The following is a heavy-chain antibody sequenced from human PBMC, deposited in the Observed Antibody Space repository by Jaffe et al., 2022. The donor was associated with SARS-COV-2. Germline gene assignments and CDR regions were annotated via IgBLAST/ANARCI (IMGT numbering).Heavy chain of an antibody. CDR3: VRDSLYSGSYFMGY. V-gene: IGHV1-18*01. Sequence: QVQLVQSGAEVQKPGASVRVSCKASGYSFTSSGVSWVRQAPGQGLEWMGWISAYDGNTNFAQKFQGRVTMATDTSTTTAYMELRSLRSDDTAVYYCVRDSLYSGSYFMGYWGQGTLVTVTS. D-gene: IGHD1-26*01. CDR2: ISAYDGNT. J-gene: IGHJ4*02. CDR1: GYSFTSSG.